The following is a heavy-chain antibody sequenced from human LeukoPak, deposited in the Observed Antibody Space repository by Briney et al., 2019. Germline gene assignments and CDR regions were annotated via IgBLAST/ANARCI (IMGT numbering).Heavy chain of an antibody. CDR3: ARDGPPFDY. V-gene: IGHV3-74*01. CDR1: GFTFTNYW. J-gene: IGHJ4*02. Sequence: GGSLRLSCAASGFTFTNYWMLWVRQAPGKGLVWVSRINTNGIITGYADSVKGRFTITRDNAKHTLYLQMNSLRADDTAVYYCARDGPPFDYWGQGTLVTVSS. D-gene: IGHD3/OR15-3a*01. CDR2: INTNGIIT.